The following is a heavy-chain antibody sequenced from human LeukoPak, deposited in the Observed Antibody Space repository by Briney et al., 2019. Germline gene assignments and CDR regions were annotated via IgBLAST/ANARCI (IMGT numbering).Heavy chain of an antibody. CDR2: IKQDGSEK. CDR1: GFTFSSYW. J-gene: IGHJ4*02. D-gene: IGHD5-24*01. V-gene: IGHV3-7*03. Sequence: GGSLRLSCAASGFTFSSYWMSWVRQAPGKGLEWVANIKQDGSEKYYVDSVKGRFTISRDNVKNSLYLQMNSLRAEDTAVYYCAKLTWGWLQDYWGQGTLVTVSS. CDR3: AKLTWGWLQDY.